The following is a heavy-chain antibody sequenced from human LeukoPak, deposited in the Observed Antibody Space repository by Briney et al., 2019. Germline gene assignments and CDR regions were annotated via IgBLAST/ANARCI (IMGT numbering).Heavy chain of an antibody. CDR3: ARRRYSSGSDRRFDP. CDR1: GGSITSSSYY. CDR2: FYYSGNT. V-gene: IGHV4-39*01. J-gene: IGHJ5*02. Sequence: PSETLSLTCTVFGGSITSSSYYWGWIRQPPGKGLEWIGSFYYSGNTYYNPSPESRVTISVDTSKNQFSLKLSSVTAADTAVYYCARRRYSSGSDRRFDPWGQGTLVTVSS. D-gene: IGHD6-19*01.